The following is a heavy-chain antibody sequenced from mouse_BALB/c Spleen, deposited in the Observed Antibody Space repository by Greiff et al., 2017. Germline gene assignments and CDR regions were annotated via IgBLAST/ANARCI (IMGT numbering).Heavy chain of an antibody. V-gene: IGHV1-4*01. CDR1: GYTFTSYT. CDR3: ARPSPAWFAY. J-gene: IGHJ3*01. Sequence: QVQLKQSGAKLARPGASVKMSCKASGYTFTSYTMHWVKQRPGQGLEWIGYINPSSGYTNYNQKFKDKATLTADKSSSTAYMQLSSLTSEDSAVYYCARPSPAWFAYWGQGTLVTVSA. CDR2: INPSSGYT.